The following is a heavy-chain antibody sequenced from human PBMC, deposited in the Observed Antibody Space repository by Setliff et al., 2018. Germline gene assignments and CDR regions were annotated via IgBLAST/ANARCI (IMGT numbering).Heavy chain of an antibody. V-gene: IGHV3-30*02. Sequence: GSLRLSCSASGFTFSSYAMHWVRQAPGKGLEWVAFIRHDESDIYYTNSVKGRFTVSRDNSKNTLYLQMNILRPEDTALYYCVRDSSADYYDNDYFKYWGQGALVTVSS. D-gene: IGHD2-21*02. CDR1: GFTFSSYA. CDR3: VRDSSADYYDNDYFKY. CDR2: IRHDESDI. J-gene: IGHJ1*01.